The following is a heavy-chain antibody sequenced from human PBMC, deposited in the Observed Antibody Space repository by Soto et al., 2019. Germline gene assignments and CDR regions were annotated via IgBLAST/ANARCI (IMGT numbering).Heavy chain of an antibody. J-gene: IGHJ4*02. CDR1: GFSISSAYY. Sequence: PSETLSLTCAVSGFSISSAYYWGWIRQPPGKGLEWIGSIYHSGTTYYSPSLKSRVTISLDTSKNQFSLKLSSVTAADTAVYYCARSLYSSSWYAGYWGQGALVTVSS. D-gene: IGHD6-13*01. CDR3: ARSLYSSSWYAGY. V-gene: IGHV4-38-2*01. CDR2: IYHSGTT.